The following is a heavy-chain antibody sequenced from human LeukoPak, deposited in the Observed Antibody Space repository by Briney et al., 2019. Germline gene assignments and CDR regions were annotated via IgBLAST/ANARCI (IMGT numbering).Heavy chain of an antibody. J-gene: IGHJ3*02. CDR2: IRYDESNK. Sequence: PGGSLRLSCAASGFTFSGYGMHWVRQAPGKGLEWVAFIRYDESNKYYADSVKGRFTISRDNSKNTLYLQMNSLRAEDTAVYYCAKSGLVATYDAFDIWGQGTMVTVSS. CDR1: GFTFSGYG. CDR3: AKSGLVATYDAFDI. V-gene: IGHV3-30*02. D-gene: IGHD5-12*01.